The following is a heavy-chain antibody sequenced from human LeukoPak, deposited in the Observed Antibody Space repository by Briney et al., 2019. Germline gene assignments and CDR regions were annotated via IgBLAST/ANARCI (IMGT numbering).Heavy chain of an antibody. CDR2: INTNTANP. Sequence: ASVKVSCKASGYTFTIYAMNWVRQAPGQGREWVGWINTNTANPAYAQGFTGLFVFALDTSVSTAYLQISSLKAEDTAVYYCARDTSSSWYRGPDYWGQGTLVTVSS. CDR1: GYTFTIYA. CDR3: ARDTSSSWYRGPDY. V-gene: IGHV7-4-1*02. D-gene: IGHD6-13*01. J-gene: IGHJ4*02.